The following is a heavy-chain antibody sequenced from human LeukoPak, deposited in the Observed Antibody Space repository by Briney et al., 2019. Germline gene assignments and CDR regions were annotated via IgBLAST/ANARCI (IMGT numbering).Heavy chain of an antibody. CDR3: AKTHSSSWYEFDY. CDR1: GFTFSSYA. V-gene: IGHV3-23*01. J-gene: IGHJ4*02. D-gene: IGHD6-13*01. Sequence: GGSLRLSCAASGFTFSSYAMSWVRQAPGKWLEWVSAVSGGASSTYYADSVKGRFTSSRDNSKNTLYLQINSLRVEDTAVYHCAKTHSSSWYEFDYWGQGTLVTVSS. CDR2: VSGGASST.